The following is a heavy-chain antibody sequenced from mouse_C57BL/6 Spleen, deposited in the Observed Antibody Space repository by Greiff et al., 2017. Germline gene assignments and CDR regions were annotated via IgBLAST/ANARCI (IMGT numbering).Heavy chain of an antibody. Sequence: EVQLVESGGDLVKPGGSLKLSCAASGFTFSSYGMSWVRQTPDKRLEWVATISSGGSYTYYPDSVKGRFTISRDNAKNTLYLQMSSLKSEDTAMYYCARLWDYFDYWGQGTTLTVSS. CDR3: ARLWDYFDY. V-gene: IGHV5-6*01. CDR2: ISSGGSYT. J-gene: IGHJ2*01. D-gene: IGHD4-1*01. CDR1: GFTFSSYG.